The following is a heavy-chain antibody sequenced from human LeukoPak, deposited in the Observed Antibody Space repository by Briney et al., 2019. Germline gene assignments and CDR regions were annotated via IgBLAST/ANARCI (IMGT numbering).Heavy chain of an antibody. V-gene: IGHV3-30*04. J-gene: IGHJ1*01. Sequence: PGGSLRLSCAASGFTFSSYAMHWVRQAPGKGLEWVAVVSYDGSNKYYANSVKRQFTIHRDKSKNQLHLQLNSLSAEHTAIYYCPRDTSFAVGATLDFWGQGTLVTVSS. CDR2: VSYDGSNK. D-gene: IGHD1-26*01. CDR3: PRDTSFAVGATLDF. CDR1: GFTFSSYA.